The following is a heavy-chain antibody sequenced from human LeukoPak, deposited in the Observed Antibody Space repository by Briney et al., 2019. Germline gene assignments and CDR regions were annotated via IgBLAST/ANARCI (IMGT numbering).Heavy chain of an antibody. CDR2: ISSSSSYI. CDR3: ARSPTVTTVWYFDH. Sequence: GGSLRLSCAASGFTFSSYSMNWVRQAPGKGLEWVSSISSSSSYIYYADSVKGRFTISRDNAKNSLYLQMNSLRAEDTAVYYCARSPTVTTVWYFDHWGRGTLVPVSS. V-gene: IGHV3-21*01. D-gene: IGHD4-17*01. J-gene: IGHJ2*01. CDR1: GFTFSSYS.